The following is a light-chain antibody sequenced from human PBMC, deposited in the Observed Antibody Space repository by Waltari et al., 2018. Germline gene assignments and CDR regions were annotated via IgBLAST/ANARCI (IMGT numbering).Light chain of an antibody. CDR3: QQYNNWPLT. CDR2: GAS. Sequence: EIVMTQSPATLSVSPGERAILSCRASQSVNSNLAWYQQKPGQAPRLLIDGASTRATSIPARFSGSGSGTEFTLTISSLQSEDFAVYYCQQYNNWPLTFGGGTKVEIK. V-gene: IGKV3-15*01. J-gene: IGKJ4*01. CDR1: QSVNSN.